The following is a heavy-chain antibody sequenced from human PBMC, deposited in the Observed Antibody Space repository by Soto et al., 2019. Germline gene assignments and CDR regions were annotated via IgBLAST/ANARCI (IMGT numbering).Heavy chain of an antibody. V-gene: IGHV1-18*01. Sequence: QVQLVQSGAEVKKPGASVKVSCKASGYPFTSYGISWVRQAPGQGLEWIGWISAYNGNTKYAQKLESRVTMTTCTSTSTEYMELRSLISDDTAVYYCARASGSAYWFDPWGQGTMVTVSS. CDR1: GYPFTSYG. D-gene: IGHD1-26*01. CDR3: ARASGSAYWFDP. CDR2: ISAYNGNT. J-gene: IGHJ5*02.